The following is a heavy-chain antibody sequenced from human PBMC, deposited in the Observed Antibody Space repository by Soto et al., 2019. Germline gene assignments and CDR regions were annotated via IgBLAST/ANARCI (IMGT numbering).Heavy chain of an antibody. J-gene: IGHJ4*02. Sequence: ASVDVSCMVSVYTLTELSRLSMRHPPGKGFEWMGGIDPEDGETIYAQKFQGRVTMTEDTSTDTAYMKLSSLRSEDTAVYYCATSIIIGQNIAYCYFDYWVQGTLATAPS. D-gene: IGHD3-10*01. CDR3: ATSIIIGQNIAYCYFDY. CDR1: VYTLTELS. V-gene: IGHV1-24*01. CDR2: IDPEDGET.